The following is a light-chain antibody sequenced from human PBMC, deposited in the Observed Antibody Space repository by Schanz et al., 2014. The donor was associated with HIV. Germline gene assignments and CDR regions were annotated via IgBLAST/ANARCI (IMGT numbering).Light chain of an antibody. CDR3: AAWDDSLNGWV. Sequence: QSVLTQPPSASGTPGQRVTISCSGSSSNIRSNTINWYQQLPGTAPKLLIYNSYHRPSGVPDRFSGSKSGTSASLAISGLQSEDEADYYCAAWDDSLNGWVFGGGTKLTVL. CDR2: NSY. J-gene: IGLJ3*02. CDR1: SSNIRSNT. V-gene: IGLV1-44*01.